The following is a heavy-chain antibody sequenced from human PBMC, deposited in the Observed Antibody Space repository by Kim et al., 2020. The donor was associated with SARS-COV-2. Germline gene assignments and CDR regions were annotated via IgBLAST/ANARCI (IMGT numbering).Heavy chain of an antibody. CDR3: ARVWLDTAMVSYYYYYMDV. J-gene: IGHJ6*03. V-gene: IGHV3-66*01. CDR1: GFTVSSNY. Sequence: GGSLRLSCAASGFTVSSNYMSWVRQAPGKGLEWVSVIYSGGSTYYADSVKGRFTISRDNSKNTLYLQMNSLRAEDTAVYYCARVWLDTAMVSYYYYYMDVWGKGTTVTVSS. D-gene: IGHD5-18*01. CDR2: IYSGGST.